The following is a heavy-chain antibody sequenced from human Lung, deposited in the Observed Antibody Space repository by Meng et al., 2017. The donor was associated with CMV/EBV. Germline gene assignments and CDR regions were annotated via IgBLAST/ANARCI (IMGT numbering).Heavy chain of an antibody. J-gene: IGHJ4*02. Sequence: SCAAAGCSFSDYYMSWIRRAPGEGLEWVSYISSSGTSIYYADSGRGRFTISRDNAKDSLYLEMNSLRLEDTAVYYCARGADDLPTDFWGQGTLVTVSS. D-gene: IGHD1-1*01. CDR3: ARGADDLPTDF. CDR2: ISSSGTSI. V-gene: IGHV3-11*04. CDR1: GCSFSDYY.